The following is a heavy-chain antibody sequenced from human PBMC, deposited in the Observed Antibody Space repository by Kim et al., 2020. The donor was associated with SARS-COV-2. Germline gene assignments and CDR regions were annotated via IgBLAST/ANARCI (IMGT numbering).Heavy chain of an antibody. D-gene: IGHD6-19*01. V-gene: IGHV3-11*06. Sequence: GGSLRLSCAASGFTFSDYYMSWIRQAPGKGLEWVSYISSSSSYTNYADSVKGRFTISRDNAKNSLYLQMNSLRAEDTAVYYCASVGPPYSSGWYPFFRSEEAFTRFDYWGQGTLVTVSS. CDR3: ASVGPPYSSGWYPFFRSEEAFTRFDY. CDR2: ISSSSSYT. CDR1: GFTFSDYY. J-gene: IGHJ4*02.